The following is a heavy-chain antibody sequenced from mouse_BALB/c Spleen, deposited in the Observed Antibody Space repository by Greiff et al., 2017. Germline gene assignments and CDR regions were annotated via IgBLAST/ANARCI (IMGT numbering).Heavy chain of an antibody. V-gene: IGHV10-1*02. D-gene: IGHD1-1*01. CDR2: IRSKSNNYAT. Sequence: EVKVVESGGGLVQPKGSLKLSCAASGFTFNTYAMNWVRQAPGKGLEWVARIRSKSNNYATYYADSVKDRFTISRDDSQSMLYLQMNNLKTEDTAMYYCVSYGSSPPFAYWGQGTLVTVSA. J-gene: IGHJ3*01. CDR1: GFTFNTYA. CDR3: VSYGSSPPFAY.